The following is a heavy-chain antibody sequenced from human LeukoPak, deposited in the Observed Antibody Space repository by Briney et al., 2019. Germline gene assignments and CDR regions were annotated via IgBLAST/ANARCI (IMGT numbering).Heavy chain of an antibody. J-gene: IGHJ6*02. CDR1: GYTFTGYY. D-gene: IGHD1-26*01. CDR3: ARGGGSYSKDYYYYGMDV. Sequence: EASVKVSCKASGYTFTGYYMHWVRQAPGQGLEWMGWINPNSDGTNYAQKFQGRVTMTRDTSISTAYMELSRLRSDDTAVYYCARGGGSYSKDYYYYGMDVWGQGTTVTVSS. V-gene: IGHV1-2*02. CDR2: INPNSDGT.